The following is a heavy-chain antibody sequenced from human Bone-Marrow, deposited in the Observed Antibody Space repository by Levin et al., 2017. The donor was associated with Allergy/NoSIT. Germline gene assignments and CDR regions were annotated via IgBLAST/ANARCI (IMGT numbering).Heavy chain of an antibody. V-gene: IGHV3-48*03. Sequence: GGSLRLSCTASGFTFSTYEMNWVRQAPGKGLEWVSYISNSGSTIYYADSVKGRFTISRDNAKNSLYLQMNSLRAEDTAVYYCARRYCSSTSGLIDYWGQGTLVTVSS. D-gene: IGHD2-2*01. CDR3: ARRYCSSTSGLIDY. CDR2: ISNSGSTI. J-gene: IGHJ4*02. CDR1: GFTFSTYE.